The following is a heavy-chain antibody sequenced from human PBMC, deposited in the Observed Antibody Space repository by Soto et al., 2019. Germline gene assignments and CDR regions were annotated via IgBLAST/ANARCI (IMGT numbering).Heavy chain of an antibody. D-gene: IGHD3-16*01. CDR3: ASGYGGIYYYYGMDV. CDR1: GGSFSGYY. CDR2: IKHSGST. J-gene: IGHJ6*02. Sequence: ASETLSLTCAVYGGSFSGYYWSWIRQPPGKGLEWIGEIKHSGSTNYNPSLKSRVTISVDTSKNQFSLKLSSVTAADTAVYYWASGYGGIYYYYGMDVWGQGTTVTVSS. V-gene: IGHV4-34*01.